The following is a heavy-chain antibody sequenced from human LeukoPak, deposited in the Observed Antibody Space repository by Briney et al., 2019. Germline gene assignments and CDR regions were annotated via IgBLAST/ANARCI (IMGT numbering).Heavy chain of an antibody. CDR3: ARASYSSSWYLGNDAFDI. D-gene: IGHD6-13*01. J-gene: IGHJ3*02. CDR1: GGTFSTYA. Sequence: GASVKVSCKASGGTFSTYAISWVRQAPGQGLEWMGGIIAYNGNTNYAQKLQGRVTMTTDTSTSTAYMELRSLRSDDTAVYYCARASYSSSWYLGNDAFDIWGQGTMVTVSS. CDR2: IIAYNGNT. V-gene: IGHV1-18*01.